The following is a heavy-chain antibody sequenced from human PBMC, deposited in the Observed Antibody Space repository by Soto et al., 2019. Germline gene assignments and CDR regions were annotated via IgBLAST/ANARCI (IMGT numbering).Heavy chain of an antibody. J-gene: IGHJ4*02. CDR2: INADNGNT. CDR1: GYTFTSYA. D-gene: IGHD3-9*01. Sequence: QVQLVQSGAEVKKPGASVKVSCKASGYTFTSYAMHWVRQAPGQRLEWMGWINADNGNTKHSQKFQGRVTITRDTSASTAYMELSSLSSEDTAVYYCARDYDILTGRLDYWGQGTLVTVSS. V-gene: IGHV1-3*01. CDR3: ARDYDILTGRLDY.